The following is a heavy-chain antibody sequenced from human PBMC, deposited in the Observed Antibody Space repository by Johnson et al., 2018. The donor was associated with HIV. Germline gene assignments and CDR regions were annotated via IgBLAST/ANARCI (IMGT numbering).Heavy chain of an antibody. D-gene: IGHD6-19*01. Sequence: VQLVESGGGVVQPGRSLRLSCAASGFTFSTYDMHWVRQAPGKGLEWVAIISYDGSNKYYADSVKGRFTISRDNSKNTLYLQMNSLRVEDTAVYYCAKSDYPGIAVAGSAYDDAFDIWGQGTMVTVSS. CDR1: GFTFSTYD. J-gene: IGHJ3*02. CDR3: AKSDYPGIAVAGSAYDDAFDI. V-gene: IGHV3-30*18. CDR2: ISYDGSNK.